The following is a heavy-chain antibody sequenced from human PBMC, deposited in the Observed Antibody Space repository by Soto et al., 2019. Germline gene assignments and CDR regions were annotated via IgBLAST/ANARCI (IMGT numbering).Heavy chain of an antibody. J-gene: IGHJ4*02. D-gene: IGHD1-7*01. CDR1: GFTFDDYA. Sequence: EVQLVESGGGLVQPGRSLRLSCAASGFTFDDYAMHWVRQAPGKGLEWVSGISWNSGSIGYADSVKGRFTISRDNAKNSLYLQMNSLRAEDTALYYCAIVGGNNNWNYAFDYWGQGTLVTVSS. CDR2: ISWNSGSI. V-gene: IGHV3-9*01. CDR3: AIVGGNNNWNYAFDY.